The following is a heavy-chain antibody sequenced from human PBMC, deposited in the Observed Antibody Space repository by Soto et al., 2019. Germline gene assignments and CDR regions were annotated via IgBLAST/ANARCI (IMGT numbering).Heavy chain of an antibody. Sequence: ASVKVSCKASGYTFTSYAMHWVRQAPGQRLEWMGWINAGNGNTKYSQKFQGRVTITRDTSASTAYMELSSLRSEDTAVYYCARVPSSWLQGYYYYGTDVWGQGTTVTV. CDR3: ARVPSSWLQGYYYYGTDV. CDR1: GYTFTSYA. V-gene: IGHV1-3*01. J-gene: IGHJ6*02. CDR2: INAGNGNT. D-gene: IGHD6-13*01.